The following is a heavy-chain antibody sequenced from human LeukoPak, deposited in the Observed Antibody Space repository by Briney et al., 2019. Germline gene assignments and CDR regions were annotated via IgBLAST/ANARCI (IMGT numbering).Heavy chain of an antibody. V-gene: IGHV3-23*01. J-gene: IGHJ5*02. CDR2: ISNGKT. CDR3: VREAGYCAPVCVKTNWFDP. CDR1: GFPFSSHA. D-gene: IGHD2-15*01. Sequence: GGSLSLSCAASGFPFSSHAMSWVRQPPGKGLEWVAAISNGKTYYADSVRGRFAISRDDSTNTVYLHMNSLRDEDTALYHCVREAGYCAPVCVKTNWFDPWGQGTLVTVSS.